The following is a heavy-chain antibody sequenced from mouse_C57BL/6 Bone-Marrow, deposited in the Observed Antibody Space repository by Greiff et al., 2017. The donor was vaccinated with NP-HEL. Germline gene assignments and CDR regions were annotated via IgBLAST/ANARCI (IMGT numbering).Heavy chain of an antibody. CDR2: INYDGSST. CDR1: GFTFSDYY. D-gene: IGHD2-4*01. CDR3: ARDRGRIYYYYESGFDY. V-gene: IGHV5-16*01. Sequence: EVKVEESEGGLVQPGSSMKLSCTASGFTFSDYYMAWVRQVPEKGLEWVANINYDGSSTYYLDSLKSRFIISRDNAKNILYLQMSSLKSEDTATYYCARDRGRIYYYYESGFDYWGQGTTLTVSS. J-gene: IGHJ2*01.